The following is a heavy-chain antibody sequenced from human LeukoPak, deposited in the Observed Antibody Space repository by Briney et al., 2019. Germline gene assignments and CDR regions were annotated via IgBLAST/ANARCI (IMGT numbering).Heavy chain of an antibody. V-gene: IGHV3-53*01. Sequence: GGSLRLSCAASGFTVSSNYMSWVRQAPGKGLEWVSVIYSGGSTYYADSVKGRFTISRDNSKNTLHLQMNSLRAEDTAVYYCARDQKAATGWFDPWGQGTLVTVSS. CDR2: IYSGGST. D-gene: IGHD2-15*01. CDR1: GFTVSSNY. J-gene: IGHJ5*02. CDR3: ARDQKAATGWFDP.